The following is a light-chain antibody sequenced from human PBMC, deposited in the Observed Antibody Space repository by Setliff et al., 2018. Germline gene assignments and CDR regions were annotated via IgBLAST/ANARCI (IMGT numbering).Light chain of an antibody. CDR2: DAS. V-gene: IGLV2-11*01. Sequence: QSVLAQPRSVSGSPGQSVTISCTGTSSDVGGYNYVSWYQQYPGKAPRLMIYDASKRPSGVPDRFSGSKSGNTASLTISGLQAEDEADYYCSSYTSNTFVFAAGTKVTVL. CDR3: SSYTSNTFV. CDR1: SSDVGGYNY. J-gene: IGLJ1*01.